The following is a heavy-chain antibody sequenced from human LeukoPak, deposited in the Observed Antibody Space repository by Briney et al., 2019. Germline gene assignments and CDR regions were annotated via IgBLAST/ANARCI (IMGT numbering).Heavy chain of an antibody. D-gene: IGHD3-3*01. V-gene: IGHV3-7*04. CDR3: ARGIDEWLYLNY. CDR2: IRQDAGEK. Sequence: PGGSLRLSCAASGFSFSDSWMTWVRQTPGKGLQWVASIRQDAGEKQYLDSVRGRFTISRDNARNSLYLQMYSLRAEDTAVYYCARGIDEWLYLNYWGQGALVTVSS. CDR1: GFSFSDSW. J-gene: IGHJ4*02.